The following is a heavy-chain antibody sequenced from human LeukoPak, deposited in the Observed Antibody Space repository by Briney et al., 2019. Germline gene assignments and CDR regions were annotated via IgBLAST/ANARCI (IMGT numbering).Heavy chain of an antibody. Sequence: GGSLRLSCAASGFTFSSYEMNWVRQAPGKGLEWVSYISSSGSTIYYADSVKGRFTISRDNAKNSLYLQMNSLRAEDTAVYYCAKLGKTENHYGSGRFSYYYYMDVWGKGTTVTISS. J-gene: IGHJ6*03. CDR2: ISSSGSTI. CDR3: AKLGKTENHYGSGRFSYYYYMDV. D-gene: IGHD3-10*01. CDR1: GFTFSSYE. V-gene: IGHV3-48*03.